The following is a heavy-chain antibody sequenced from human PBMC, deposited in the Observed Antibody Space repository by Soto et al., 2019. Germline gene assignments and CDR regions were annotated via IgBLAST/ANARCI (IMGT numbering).Heavy chain of an antibody. CDR1: GFTFSSYG. D-gene: IGHD4-4*01. J-gene: IGHJ6*02. Sequence: GGSLRLSCAASGFTFSSYGMHWVRQAPGKGLEWVAVIWYDGSNKYYADSVKGRFTISRDNSKNTLYLQMNSLRAEDTAVYYCARERGPTTVGYGMDVWGQGTTVTVSS. CDR3: ARERGPTTVGYGMDV. V-gene: IGHV3-33*01. CDR2: IWYDGSNK.